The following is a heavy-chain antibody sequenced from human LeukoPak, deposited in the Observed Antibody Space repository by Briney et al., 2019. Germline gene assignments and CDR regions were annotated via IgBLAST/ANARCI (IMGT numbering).Heavy chain of an antibody. V-gene: IGHV1-24*01. D-gene: IGHD3-22*01. CDR1: VYTLTEFS. CDR2: FYLEDGET. Sequence: ASVKVSRKVSVYTLTEFSMHWVRQAPGKGRGWVGGFYLEDGETIYAQKFQGRVTMTEDTSTDTAYMELSRLRTEDTAVYYCATAGIVVITNPPLLGAFDIWGQGTMVTVSS. CDR3: ATAGIVVITNPPLLGAFDI. J-gene: IGHJ3*02.